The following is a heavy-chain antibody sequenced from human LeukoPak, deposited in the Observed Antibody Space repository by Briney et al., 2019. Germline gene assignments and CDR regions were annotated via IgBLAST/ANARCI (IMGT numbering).Heavy chain of an antibody. D-gene: IGHD1-26*01. CDR1: GFTFDDYT. J-gene: IGHJ4*02. V-gene: IGHV3-43*01. CDR2: ITWDGVTT. Sequence: GGSLRLSCAASGFTFDDYTMQWVRQAPGKGLEWVSLITWDGVTTYYADSVKGRFTISRDKNKNSLYLQVNSLRSEDTALYYCTKSRLGAPLDYWGQGTLVTVSS. CDR3: TKSRLGAPLDY.